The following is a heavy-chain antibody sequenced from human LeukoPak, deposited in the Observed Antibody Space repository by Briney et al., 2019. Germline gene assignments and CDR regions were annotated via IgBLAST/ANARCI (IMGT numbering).Heavy chain of an antibody. V-gene: IGHV3-23*01. J-gene: IGHJ6*02. CDR3: AKGLDYHGSGSYRDYYYYYGTDA. D-gene: IGHD3-10*01. Sequence: PGGSLRLSCAVSGFTFSNYAMSWVRQAPGKGLEWVSVITDSGNNTYYTGSVKGRFTISRDNSRNTLYLQINSLRAEDTAVYYCAKGLDYHGSGSYRDYYYYYGTDAWGHGTTVTVSS. CDR1: GFTFSNYA. CDR2: ITDSGNNT.